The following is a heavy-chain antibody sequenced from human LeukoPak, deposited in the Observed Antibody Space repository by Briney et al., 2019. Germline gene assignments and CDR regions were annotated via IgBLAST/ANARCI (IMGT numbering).Heavy chain of an antibody. J-gene: IGHJ4*02. Sequence: ASVKVSCKASGYSFPNYAISWVRQAPGQGLEWMGYISAYIGNTNYAQKFQGRVTMTTDTSTSTAYMELRSLRFDDTAVYYCAREGVAAADEPGIFPSDYWGQGTLVTVSS. V-gene: IGHV1-18*01. CDR3: AREGVAAADEPGIFPSDY. D-gene: IGHD6-13*01. CDR2: ISAYIGNT. CDR1: GYSFPNYA.